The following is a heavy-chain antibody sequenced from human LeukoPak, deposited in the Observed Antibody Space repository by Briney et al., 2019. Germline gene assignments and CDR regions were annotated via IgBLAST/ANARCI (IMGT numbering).Heavy chain of an antibody. CDR2: INYSGST. J-gene: IGHJ4*02. D-gene: IGHD6-13*01. CDR3: ARDPGPDSSSWYVVGY. Sequence: SETLSLTCTVSGGSISSYYWTWIRQPPGKGLEWIGYINYSGSTNYNPSLKSRVTMSVDTSKNQFSLKLSSVTAADTAVYYCARDPGPDSSSWYVVGYWGQGTLVTVSS. V-gene: IGHV4-59*01. CDR1: GGSISSYY.